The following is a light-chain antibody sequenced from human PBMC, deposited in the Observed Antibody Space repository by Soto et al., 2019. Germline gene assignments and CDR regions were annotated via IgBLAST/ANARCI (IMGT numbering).Light chain of an antibody. CDR2: HTS. Sequence: EIGLTQSPATLSSSPGERATLSCRASQTINSRLAWYQHKPGQAPRLLIYHTSNRATGIPARFSGSGSGTDFTLTISSLQPDDFATYYCQQYNSVSLLTFGGGTKVDIK. CDR1: QTINSR. CDR3: QQYNSVSLLT. V-gene: IGKV3-11*01. J-gene: IGKJ4*01.